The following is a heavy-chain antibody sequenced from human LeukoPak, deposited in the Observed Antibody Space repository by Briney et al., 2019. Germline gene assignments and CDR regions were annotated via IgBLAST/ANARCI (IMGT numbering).Heavy chain of an antibody. CDR1: GYTFTGYY. Sequence: ASVKVSCKASGYTFTGYYMHWVRQAPGQGLEWMGWINPNSGGTNYAQKFQGRVTMTRDTSISTAYMELSRLRSDDTAVYYCARDRGYSYGPFDYWGQGTLVTVSS. J-gene: IGHJ4*02. CDR3: ARDRGYSYGPFDY. D-gene: IGHD5-18*01. V-gene: IGHV1-2*02. CDR2: INPNSGGT.